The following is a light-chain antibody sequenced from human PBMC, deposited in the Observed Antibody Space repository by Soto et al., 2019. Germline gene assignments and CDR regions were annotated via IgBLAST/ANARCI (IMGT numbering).Light chain of an antibody. CDR1: NIGSKS. Sequence: SYELTQPPSVSVAPGQTARITCGGNNIGSKSVHWCQQKPGQAPVLVVYDDSDRPSGIPERFSGSNSGNTATLTISRVEAGDEADYYCQVWDVSTVHYVFGTGTKVTVL. J-gene: IGLJ1*01. CDR2: DDS. V-gene: IGLV3-21*02. CDR3: QVWDVSTVHYV.